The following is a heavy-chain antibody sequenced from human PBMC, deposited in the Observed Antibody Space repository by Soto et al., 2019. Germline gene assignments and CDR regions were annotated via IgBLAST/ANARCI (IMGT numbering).Heavy chain of an antibody. Sequence: PGGSLRLSCAASGFTFSSYAMSWVRQAPGKGLEWVSAISGSGGSTYYADSVKGRFTISRDNSKNTLYLQMNSLRAEDTAVYYCAKVGDIVLMVYPPLKYYFDYWGQGTLVTVSS. D-gene: IGHD2-8*01. V-gene: IGHV3-23*01. CDR3: AKVGDIVLMVYPPLKYYFDY. CDR2: ISGSGGST. CDR1: GFTFSSYA. J-gene: IGHJ4*02.